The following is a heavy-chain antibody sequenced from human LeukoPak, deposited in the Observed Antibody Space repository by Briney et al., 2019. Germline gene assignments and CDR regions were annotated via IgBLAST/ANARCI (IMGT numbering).Heavy chain of an antibody. Sequence: SETLSLTCAVDDGSFSGYYWSWIRQPPGKGLEWIGEINHSGRPNYNASLKSRVTISEDTSKNQFSLKLSSVTAADTAVYYCARGRSSSGWYPNPNFDYWGQGTLVTVSS. CDR1: DGSFSGYY. J-gene: IGHJ4*02. D-gene: IGHD6-19*01. V-gene: IGHV4-34*01. CDR2: INHSGRP. CDR3: ARGRSSSGWYPNPNFDY.